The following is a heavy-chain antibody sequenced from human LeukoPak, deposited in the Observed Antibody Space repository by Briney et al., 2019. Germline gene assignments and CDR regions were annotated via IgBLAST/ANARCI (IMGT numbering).Heavy chain of an antibody. J-gene: IGHJ4*02. Sequence: ASVKVSCKASGYTFTSYGISWVRQAPGQGLEWMGWISAYNGNTNYAQKLQGRVTMTTDTSTSTAYMELRSLRFDDTAVYYCARDQDVVVPAAIAIRIDYWGQGTLVTVS. CDR1: GYTFTSYG. CDR2: ISAYNGNT. D-gene: IGHD2-2*01. V-gene: IGHV1-18*01. CDR3: ARDQDVVVPAAIAIRIDY.